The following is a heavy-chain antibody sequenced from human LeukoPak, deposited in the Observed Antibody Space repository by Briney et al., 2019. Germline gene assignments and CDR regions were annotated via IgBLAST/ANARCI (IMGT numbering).Heavy chain of an antibody. CDR1: GYTFTGYY. V-gene: IGHV1-2*02. CDR2: INPNSGGT. CDR3: ARVDYGDYVPLDY. Sequence: EASVKVSCKASGYTFTGYYMHWVRQAPGQGLEWMGWINPNSGGTNYAQKFQGRVTMTRDTSISTAYMELSRLRSDDTAVYYCARVDYGDYVPLDYWGQGTLVTVSS. D-gene: IGHD4-17*01. J-gene: IGHJ4*02.